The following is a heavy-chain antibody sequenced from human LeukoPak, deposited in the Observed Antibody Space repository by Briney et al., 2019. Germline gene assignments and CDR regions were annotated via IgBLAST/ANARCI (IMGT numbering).Heavy chain of an antibody. CDR2: ISYDGSNK. V-gene: IGHV3-30-3*01. J-gene: IGHJ4*02. CDR1: GFTFSSYA. Sequence: GRSLRLSCAASGFTFSSYAMHWVHQAPGKGLEWVAVISYDGSNKYYADSVKGRFTISRDNSKNTLYLQMNSLRAEDTAVYYCARSPYDILTGPEYYFDYWGQGTLVTVSS. D-gene: IGHD3-9*01. CDR3: ARSPYDILTGPEYYFDY.